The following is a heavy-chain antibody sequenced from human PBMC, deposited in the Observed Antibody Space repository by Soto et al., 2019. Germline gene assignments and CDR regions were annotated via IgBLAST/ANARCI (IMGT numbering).Heavy chain of an antibody. CDR3: ARSYDYGDLPTQDDY. V-gene: IGHV4-59*12. Sequence: PSETLSLTCTVSGGSIGTYYWSWIRQPPGKGLEWIGYISYRGTTNYNPSLKSRVTISVDTSKNQFSLKLSSVTAADTAVYYCARSYDYGDLPTQDDYWGQGTLVTVSS. CDR2: ISYRGTT. CDR1: GGSIGTYY. J-gene: IGHJ4*02. D-gene: IGHD4-17*01.